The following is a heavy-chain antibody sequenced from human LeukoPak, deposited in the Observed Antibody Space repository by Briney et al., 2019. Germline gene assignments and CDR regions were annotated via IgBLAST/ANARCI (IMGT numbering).Heavy chain of an antibody. J-gene: IGHJ4*02. D-gene: IGHD3-10*01. CDR1: GGSFSGYY. CDR3: ARRYYGSGSYYLDY. V-gene: IGHV4-34*01. Sequence: SETLSLTCAVYGGSFSGYYWSWIRQPPGKGLEWNGESNHSGSTNYNPSLKSRVTISVDTSKNQFSLKLSSVTAADTAVYYCARRYYGSGSYYLDYWGQGTLVTVSS. CDR2: SNHSGST.